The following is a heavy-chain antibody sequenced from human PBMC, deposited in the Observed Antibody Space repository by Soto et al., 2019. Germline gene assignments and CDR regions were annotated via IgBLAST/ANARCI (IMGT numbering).Heavy chain of an antibody. J-gene: IGHJ4*02. CDR1: GFTFSSYA. D-gene: IGHD3-10*01. CDR3: AKDPVKIRGRWFGELFPRGNDY. Sequence: GGSLRLSCAASGFTFSSYAMSWVRQAPGKGLEWVSAISGSGGSTYYADSVKGRFTISRDNSKNTLYLQMNSLRAEDTAVYYCAKDPVKIRGRWFGELFPRGNDYWGQGTLVTVSS. V-gene: IGHV3-23*01. CDR2: ISGSGGST.